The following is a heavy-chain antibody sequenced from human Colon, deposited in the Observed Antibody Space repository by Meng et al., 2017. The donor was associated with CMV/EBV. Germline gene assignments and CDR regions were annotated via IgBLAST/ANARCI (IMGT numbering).Heavy chain of an antibody. V-gene: IGHV1-2*02. CDR1: GYTFTANH. J-gene: IGHJ4*02. D-gene: IGHD6-13*01. CDR3: VRESWYFDF. Sequence: QVQLGQSGTEVKKPGASVKVSCKTSGYTFTANHLHWVRQAPGQGLEWMGWIYPQDGGTYFAQKFQDRVTLTRDTSITTAYMELSGLTSDDTAIYYCVRESWYFDFWGEGTLVTVSS. CDR2: IYPQDGGT.